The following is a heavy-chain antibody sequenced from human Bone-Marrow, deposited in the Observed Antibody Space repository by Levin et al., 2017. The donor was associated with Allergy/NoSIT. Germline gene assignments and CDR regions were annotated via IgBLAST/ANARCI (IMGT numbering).Heavy chain of an antibody. Sequence: PGGSLRLSCAASGVTVNTHYMAWVRQAPGKGLEWVSVFYSDGLTYYADSVRGRFTISRDNSKNTLFLHMNSLRAEDTALYYCARSSSTWYHYFDFWGHGTLVTVSS. V-gene: IGHV3-53*01. D-gene: IGHD6-13*01. CDR1: GVTVNTHY. CDR2: FYSDGLT. J-gene: IGHJ4*03. CDR3: ARSSSTWYHYFDF.